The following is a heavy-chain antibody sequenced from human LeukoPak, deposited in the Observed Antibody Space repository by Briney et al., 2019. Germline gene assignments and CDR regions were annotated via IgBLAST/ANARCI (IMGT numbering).Heavy chain of an antibody. D-gene: IGHD6-13*01. V-gene: IGHV3-23*01. CDR1: EFSFNSYA. CDR3: AKDHFGYSSSSLDY. J-gene: IGHJ4*02. CDR2: ISASGGST. Sequence: GGSLRLSCSASEFSFNSYAMSWVRQAPGKGLEWVSAISASGGSTYSADSVKGRFTIFTDNSNSTLHLQMNSLRAEDTVVYFCAKDHFGYSSSSLDYWGQGTLVTVSS.